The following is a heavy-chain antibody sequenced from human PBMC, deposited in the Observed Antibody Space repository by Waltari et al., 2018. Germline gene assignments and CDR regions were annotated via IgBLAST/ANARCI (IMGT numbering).Heavy chain of an antibody. CDR2: INHSGST. CDR3: AGGLSTMIVVVIPDWFDP. D-gene: IGHD3-22*01. V-gene: IGHV4-34*01. CDR1: GGSFSGYY. Sequence: QVQLQQWGAGLLKPSETLSLTCAVYGGSFSGYYWSWIRQPPGKGLGWIGEINHSGSTNYNPSLKSRGTISVDTSKNQFALKLSSVTAADTAVYYCAGGLSTMIVVVIPDWFDPWGQGTLVTVSS. J-gene: IGHJ5*02.